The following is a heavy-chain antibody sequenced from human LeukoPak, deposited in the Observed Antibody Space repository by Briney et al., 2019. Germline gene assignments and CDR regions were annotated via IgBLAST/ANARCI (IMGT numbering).Heavy chain of an antibody. Sequence: GGSLRLSCAASGFTFSSYWMGWVRQAPGKGLEWVANIKQDGSEKYYVDSVKGRFTISRDNAKNSLYLQMNSLRAEDTAVYYCATSLGINTAMVFDYWGQGTLVTVSS. CDR2: IKQDGSEK. D-gene: IGHD5-18*01. CDR1: GFTFSSYW. V-gene: IGHV3-7*01. J-gene: IGHJ4*02. CDR3: ATSLGINTAMVFDY.